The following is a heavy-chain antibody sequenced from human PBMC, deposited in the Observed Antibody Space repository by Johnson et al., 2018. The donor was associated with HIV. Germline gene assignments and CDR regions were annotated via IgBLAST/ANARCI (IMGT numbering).Heavy chain of an antibody. Sequence: VKLVESGGGVVQPGRSLRLSCAASGFTFSSYAMHWVRQAPGKGLEWVAVISYDGSNKYYADSVKGRFTISRDNSKNTLYLQMNSLRAEDTAVYYCARGRGYSSSNDAFDIWGQGTMVTVSS. D-gene: IGHD6-13*01. J-gene: IGHJ3*02. CDR1: GFTFSSYA. CDR2: ISYDGSNK. CDR3: ARGRGYSSSNDAFDI. V-gene: IGHV3-30*04.